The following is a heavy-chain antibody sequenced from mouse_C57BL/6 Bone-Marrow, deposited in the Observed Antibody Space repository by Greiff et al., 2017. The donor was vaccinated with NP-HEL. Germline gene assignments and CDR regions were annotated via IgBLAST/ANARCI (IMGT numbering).Heavy chain of an antibody. V-gene: IGHV1-64*01. Sequence: QVQLQQPGAELVKPGASVKLSCKASGYTFTSYWMHWVKQRPGQGLEWIGMIHPNSGSTNYNEKFKSKATLTVDKSSSTAYMQLSSLTSEDSAVYYCAREAMMVTKGAWFAYWGQGTLVTVSA. CDR2: IHPNSGST. CDR1: GYTFTSYW. CDR3: AREAMMVTKGAWFAY. J-gene: IGHJ3*01. D-gene: IGHD2-3*01.